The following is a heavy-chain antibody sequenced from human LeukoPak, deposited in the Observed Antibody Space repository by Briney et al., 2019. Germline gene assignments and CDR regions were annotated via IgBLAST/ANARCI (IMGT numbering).Heavy chain of an antibody. Sequence: PGGSLRLSCAASGFTFSSYSMNWVRQAPGKGLEWVSGVLSGGGRTYYADAVKGRFTISRDNSRSTLYLQMNSLRAEDTAVYYCAKDAIYGDGYWEFDYWGQGTLVTVSS. V-gene: IGHV3-23*01. CDR1: GFTFSSYS. CDR3: AKDAIYGDGYWEFDY. D-gene: IGHD2-21*01. J-gene: IGHJ4*02. CDR2: VLSGGGRT.